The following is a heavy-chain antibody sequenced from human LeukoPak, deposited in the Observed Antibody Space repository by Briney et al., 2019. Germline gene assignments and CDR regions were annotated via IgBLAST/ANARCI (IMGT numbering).Heavy chain of an antibody. Sequence: SVKVSCKASGGTFSSYAISWVRQAPGQGLEWMGGIIPIFGTANYAQKFQGRVTITADESTSTAYMELSSLRSEDTAVYYCARSAEIVVVPAAPGYYYYMDVWSKGTTVTVSS. V-gene: IGHV1-69*13. CDR2: IIPIFGTA. J-gene: IGHJ6*03. CDR3: ARSAEIVVVPAAPGYYYYMDV. D-gene: IGHD2-2*01. CDR1: GGTFSSYA.